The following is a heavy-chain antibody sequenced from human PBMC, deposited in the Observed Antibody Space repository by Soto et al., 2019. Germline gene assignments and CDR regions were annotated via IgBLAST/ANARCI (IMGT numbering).Heavy chain of an antibody. D-gene: IGHD1-1*01. CDR2: VSTNGGTS. CDR1: GFTFSIYA. CDR3: VKDRAPRNAYNTHRGS. V-gene: IGHV3-64D*06. J-gene: IGHJ5*02. Sequence: PGGSLRLSCPASGFTFSIYAMHWVRQAPGKGLEYVSAVSTNGGTSYYADSVKGRFTISRDNSRNTLYLQMNSLRPEDTAVYYCVKDRAPRNAYNTHRGSWGRVTRVTSSS.